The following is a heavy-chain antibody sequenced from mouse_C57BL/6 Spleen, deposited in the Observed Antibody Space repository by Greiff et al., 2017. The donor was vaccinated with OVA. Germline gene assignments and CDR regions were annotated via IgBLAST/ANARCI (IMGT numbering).Heavy chain of an antibody. CDR3: ARRMVTTNYFDY. CDR2: IYPGSGST. CDR1: GYTFTSYW. D-gene: IGHD2-2*01. Sequence: QVQLQQPGAELVKPGASVKMSCKASGYTFTSYWITWVKQRPGRGLEWIGDIYPGSGSTNYNEKFKSKATLTVDTSSSTAYMQLSSLTSEDSAVYYCARRMVTTNYFDYWGQGTTLTVSS. V-gene: IGHV1-55*01. J-gene: IGHJ2*01.